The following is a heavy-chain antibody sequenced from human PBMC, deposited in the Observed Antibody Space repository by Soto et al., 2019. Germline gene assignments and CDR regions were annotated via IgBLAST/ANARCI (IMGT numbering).Heavy chain of an antibody. CDR2: IYYSGST. J-gene: IGHJ4*02. CDR1: GGSIRSGGYY. V-gene: IGHV4-31*03. CDR3: ARIYGDYSRASDY. Sequence: QVQLQESGPGLVKPSQTLSLTCTVSGGSIRSGGYYWSWIRQHPGKGLEWIGYIYYSGSTYYNPSLKSRVTIAVHTSKNQFSLKLSYVTAAATAVYYCARIYGDYSRASDYWGQGTLVTVSS. D-gene: IGHD4-17*01.